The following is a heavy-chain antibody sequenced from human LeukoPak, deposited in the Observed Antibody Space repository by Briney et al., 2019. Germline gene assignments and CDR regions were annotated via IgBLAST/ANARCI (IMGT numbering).Heavy chain of an antibody. V-gene: IGHV1-69*04. D-gene: IGHD4-17*01. CDR2: IIPILGIA. J-gene: IGHJ4*02. CDR1: GGTFSSYA. Sequence: SVKVSCKASGGTFSSYAISWVRQAPGQGLGWMGRIIPILGIANYAQKFQGRVTITADKSTSTAYMELSSLRSEDTAVYYCARDLYGDYGGYWGQGTLVTVSS. CDR3: ARDLYGDYGGY.